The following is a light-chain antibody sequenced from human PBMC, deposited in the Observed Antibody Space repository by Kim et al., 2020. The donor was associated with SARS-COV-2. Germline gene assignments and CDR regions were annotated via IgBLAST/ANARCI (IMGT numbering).Light chain of an antibody. CDR3: QVWDSSTFYA. J-gene: IGLJ6*01. CDR2: TDN. Sequence: SYELTQPLSVSVALGQTARITCEGNIIGSKNVHXYQQKPGQAPILVIYTDNKRPSGIPERFSGSNSGNTATLTITRAQAGDEADYYFQVWDSSTFYAFG. V-gene: IGLV3-9*01. CDR1: IIGSKN.